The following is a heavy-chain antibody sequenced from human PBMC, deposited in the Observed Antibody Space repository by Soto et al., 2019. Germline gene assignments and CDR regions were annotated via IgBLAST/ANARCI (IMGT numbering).Heavy chain of an antibody. CDR3: ATVLAAAGPPFYFDY. J-gene: IGHJ4*02. V-gene: IGHV3-23*01. CDR1: GFTFSSYA. D-gene: IGHD6-13*01. Sequence: GGSLRLSCAASGFTFSSYAMSWVRQAPGKGLEWVSAISGSGGSTYYADSVKGRFTISRDNSKNTLYLQMNSLRAEDTAVYYCATVLAAAGPPFYFDYWGQGTLVTVSS. CDR2: ISGSGGST.